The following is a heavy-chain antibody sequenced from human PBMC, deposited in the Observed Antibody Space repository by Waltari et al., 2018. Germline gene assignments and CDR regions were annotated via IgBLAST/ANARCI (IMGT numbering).Heavy chain of an antibody. J-gene: IGHJ4*02. CDR3: VKSEISGWYVMDS. Sequence: QLLESGGGLAQPGGSLRLSCAASGLVFNISAMSWGRQSPGKGLEWVSGISSNGDTTYYADSVKGRFTISRDNSKNSLFLEMNNLRGDDTAIYYCVKSEISGWYVMDSWGQGTLVSVSS. CDR2: ISSNGDTT. CDR1: GLVFNISA. D-gene: IGHD6-19*01. V-gene: IGHV3-23*01.